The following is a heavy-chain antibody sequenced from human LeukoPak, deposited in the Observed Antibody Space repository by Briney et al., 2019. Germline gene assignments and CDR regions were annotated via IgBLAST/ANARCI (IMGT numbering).Heavy chain of an antibody. J-gene: IGHJ4*02. CDR3: VGEVGSRQMNS. V-gene: IGHV3-30*09. CDR2: ISYDGSIQ. CDR1: GFIFSNHA. Sequence: GGSLRLSCSVFGFIFSNHAMHWVRQAPGKGLECVAYISYDGSIQLYGDSVKGRFAISRDNSKDMLFLQMNSLRVDDTAIYYCVGEVGSRQMNSWGQGTLVTVSS. D-gene: IGHD1-26*01.